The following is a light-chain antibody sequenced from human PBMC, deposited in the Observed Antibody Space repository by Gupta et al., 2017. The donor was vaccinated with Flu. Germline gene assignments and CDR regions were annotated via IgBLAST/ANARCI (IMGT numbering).Light chain of an antibody. CDR1: SGSIASNY. V-gene: IGLV6-57*01. Sequence: NFMLTQPHSVSASPGKTVTISSPRSSGSIASNYVQWYQQRPGSSPTTMIYEDNQRPSGVPDRFSGSIDSSSNSASLTISGLKTEDEADYYCHSYDTSNQVFGGGTKLTVL. CDR3: HSYDTSNQV. J-gene: IGLJ3*02. CDR2: EDN.